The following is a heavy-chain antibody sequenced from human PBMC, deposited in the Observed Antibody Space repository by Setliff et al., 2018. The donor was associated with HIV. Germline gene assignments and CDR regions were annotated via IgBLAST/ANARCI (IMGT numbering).Heavy chain of an antibody. Sequence: LSLSCAASGFSFNNFAMSWVRQAPGKGLEWVSTLTVGGGTVYADSVKGRFTISRDNAKNSLYLQMNSRRAEDTAVYYCARTACSLAMGCYFDFWGRGTLVTVSS. CDR1: GFSFNNFA. V-gene: IGHV3-23*01. D-gene: IGHD1-1*01. J-gene: IGHJ4*02. CDR3: ARTACSLAMGCYFDF. CDR2: LTVGGGT.